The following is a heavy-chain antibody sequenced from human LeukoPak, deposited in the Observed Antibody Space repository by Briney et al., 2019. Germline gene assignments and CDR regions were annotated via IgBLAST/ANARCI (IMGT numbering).Heavy chain of an antibody. CDR1: GYTFTGYY. J-gene: IGHJ4*02. Sequence: ASVKVSCKASGYTFTGYYMHWVRQAPGRGLEWMGWINPNSGGTNYAQKFQGRVTISVDTSKNQFSLKLSSVTAADTAVYYCARASGSGSYYSYYFDYWGQGTLVTVSS. CDR3: ARASGSGSYYSYYFDY. V-gene: IGHV1-2*02. D-gene: IGHD3-10*01. CDR2: INPNSGGT.